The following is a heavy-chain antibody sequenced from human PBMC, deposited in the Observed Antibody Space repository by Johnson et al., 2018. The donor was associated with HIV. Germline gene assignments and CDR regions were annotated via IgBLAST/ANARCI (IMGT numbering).Heavy chain of an antibody. CDR1: GFTVSSNY. J-gene: IGHJ3*02. CDR2: IYSGGDT. CDR3: ARAPGFSRAFDI. V-gene: IGHV3-66*01. Sequence: VQLVESGGGLVQPGGSLRLSCAVSGFTVSSNYITWVRQDPGKGLEWISVIYSGGDTYYADSVKGRFTISRDDSKNTLYLQMNRLTAEDTAVYYCARAPGFSRAFDIWGQGTMVTVSS. D-gene: IGHD3-10*01.